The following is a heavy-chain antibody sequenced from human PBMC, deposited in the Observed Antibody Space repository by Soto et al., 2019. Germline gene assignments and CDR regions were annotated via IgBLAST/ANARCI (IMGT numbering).Heavy chain of an antibody. J-gene: IGHJ4*02. V-gene: IGHV4-31*03. CDR2: MFYSGSP. CDR3: ARDPRDGFGHFDS. CDR1: GGSVSNSGYH. D-gene: IGHD3-10*01. Sequence: QVRLQESGPGLLKPSQTLSLTCTVSGGSVSNSGYHWSWIRQHPGKGPGWIGCMFYSGSPVYNPSLKSRLSISIDTSMNRFFLKVNSVTAADTAVYYCARDPRDGFGHFDSWGQGTLVAVS.